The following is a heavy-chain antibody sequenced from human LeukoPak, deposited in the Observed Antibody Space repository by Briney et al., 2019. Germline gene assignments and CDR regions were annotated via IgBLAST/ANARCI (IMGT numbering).Heavy chain of an antibody. CDR2: INPSGST. CDR1: GGSMNSYY. J-gene: IGHJ5*02. CDR3: MRDPPSRQFDP. Sequence: PSETLSLTCTVSGGSMNSYYWTWIRQPAGKGLEWIGRINPSGSTNYNPSLKSRVTMSVDTSKNQFSLNLTSMTAADTAVYYCMRDPPSRQFDPWGQGTLVTVSS. V-gene: IGHV4-4*07.